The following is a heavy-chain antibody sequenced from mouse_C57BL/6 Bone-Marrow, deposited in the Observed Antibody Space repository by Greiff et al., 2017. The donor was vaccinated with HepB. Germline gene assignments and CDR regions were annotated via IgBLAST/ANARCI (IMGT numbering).Heavy chain of an antibody. J-gene: IGHJ2*01. V-gene: IGHV1-7*01. D-gene: IGHD3-2*02. CDR2: INPSSGYT. CDR1: GYTFTSYW. CDR3: ATAQALDY. Sequence: VQLQQSGAELAKPGASVKLSCKASGYTFTSYWMHWVKQRPGQGLEWIGYINPSSGYTKYNQKFKDKATLNADKSSSTAYMQLSSLTYEDSAVYYCATAQALDYWGQGTTLTVSS.